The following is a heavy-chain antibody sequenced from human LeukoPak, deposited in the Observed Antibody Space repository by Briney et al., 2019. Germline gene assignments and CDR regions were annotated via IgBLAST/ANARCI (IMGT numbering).Heavy chain of an antibody. V-gene: IGHV3-66*01. CDR1: GFTVSSNY. CDR2: IYSGGST. J-gene: IGHJ3*02. Sequence: GGSLRLSCAASGFTVSSNYMSWVRQAPGKGLEWVSVIYSGGSTYYADSVKGRFTISRDNSKNTLYLQMNSLRAEDTAVYYRARDYGEDAFDIWGQGTMVTVSS. CDR3: ARDYGEDAFDI. D-gene: IGHD4-17*01.